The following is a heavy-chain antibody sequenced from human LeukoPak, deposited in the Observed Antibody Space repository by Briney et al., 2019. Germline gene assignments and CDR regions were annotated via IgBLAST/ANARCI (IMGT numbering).Heavy chain of an antibody. D-gene: IGHD3-3*01. Sequence: SETLSLTCTVSGGSISSYYWSWIRQPAGKGLEWIGRIYTSGSTNYNPSLKSRVTMSVDTSKNQFSLKLSSVTAADAAVYYCAGDFWSGTANWFDPWGQGTLVTVSS. CDR1: GGSISSYY. J-gene: IGHJ5*02. CDR3: AGDFWSGTANWFDP. CDR2: IYTSGST. V-gene: IGHV4-4*07.